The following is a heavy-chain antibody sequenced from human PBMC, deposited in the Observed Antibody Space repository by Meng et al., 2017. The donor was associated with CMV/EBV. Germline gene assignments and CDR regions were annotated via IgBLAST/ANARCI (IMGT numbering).Heavy chain of an antibody. J-gene: IGHJ4*02. Sequence: LIFSNYAFHWVRQAPGKGLEWLAVISYDGSDKYHADSVKGRFTISRDNSKKTLYLQMNSLRAADTAVYYCAIIYNFDSSGYDDFDHWGQGTLVTVSS. D-gene: IGHD3-22*01. V-gene: IGHV3-30*03. CDR1: LIFSNYA. CDR3: AIIYNFDSSGYDDFDH. CDR2: ISYDGSDK.